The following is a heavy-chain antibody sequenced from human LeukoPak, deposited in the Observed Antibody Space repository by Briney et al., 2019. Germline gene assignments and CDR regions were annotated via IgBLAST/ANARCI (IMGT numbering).Heavy chain of an antibody. Sequence: ASVKVSCKASGYIFTGYYIHWVRQAPGQGLEWMGWIYPKSGGTIYAQKFQGRVTMTRDTSISTTYMDLNRLRSDDTAVYYCARGGGSNFGVITDWGQGTQVTVSS. CDR1: GYIFTGYY. V-gene: IGHV1-2*02. D-gene: IGHD3-3*01. J-gene: IGHJ4*02. CDR3: ARGGGSNFGVITD. CDR2: IYPKSGGT.